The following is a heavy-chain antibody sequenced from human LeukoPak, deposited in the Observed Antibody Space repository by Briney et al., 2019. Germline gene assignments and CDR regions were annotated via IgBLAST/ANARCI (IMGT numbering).Heavy chain of an antibody. CDR1: GGSISNYY. CDR2: IYYSGST. V-gene: IGHV4-59*01. J-gene: IGHJ4*02. D-gene: IGHD5-24*01. Sequence: AETLSLTCTVSGGSISNYYWTWIRQPPGKGLEWIGYIYYSGSTNYNPSLKSRVTISVDKSKNQFSLKLRSVTAADTAVYYCAGDSDCYNPYYFDSWGQGTLVTVSS. CDR3: AGDSDCYNPYYFDS.